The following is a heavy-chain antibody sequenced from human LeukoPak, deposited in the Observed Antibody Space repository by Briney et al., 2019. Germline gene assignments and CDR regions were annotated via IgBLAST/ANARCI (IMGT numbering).Heavy chain of an antibody. Sequence: PSETLSLTCAVYGGSFSGYYWSWIRQPPGKGLEWIGEINHSGSTNYNPSLRSRVTISVDTSKNQFSLKLSSVTAADTAVYYCARAGYCSGGSCYSGAKWFDPWGQGTLVTVSS. CDR2: INHSGST. J-gene: IGHJ5*02. CDR3: ARAGYCSGGSCYSGAKWFDP. V-gene: IGHV4-34*01. D-gene: IGHD2-15*01. CDR1: GGSFSGYY.